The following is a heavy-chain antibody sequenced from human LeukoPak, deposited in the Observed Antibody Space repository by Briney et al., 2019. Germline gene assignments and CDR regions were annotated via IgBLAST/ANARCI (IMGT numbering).Heavy chain of an antibody. Sequence: PSETLSLTCTVSGGSISSYYWSWIRQPPGKGLEWIGYIYYSGSTNYNPSLKSRVTISVDTSKNQFSLKLSSVTAADTAVYYCAREYYDYVWGSYPSASFDYWGQGTLVTVSS. CDR3: AREYYDYVWGSYPSASFDY. CDR1: GGSISSYY. J-gene: IGHJ4*02. D-gene: IGHD3-16*01. V-gene: IGHV4-59*12. CDR2: IYYSGST.